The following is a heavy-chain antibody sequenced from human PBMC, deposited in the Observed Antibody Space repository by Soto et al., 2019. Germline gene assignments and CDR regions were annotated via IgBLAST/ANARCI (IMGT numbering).Heavy chain of an antibody. D-gene: IGHD3-10*01. Sequence: QVQLQQWGAGLLKPSETLSLTCAVYGGSFSGYYWSWIRQPPGKGLEWMGEINHSGSTNYNPCPRCPVPSSVDTSTSQFCLRLSSVTAADPAVYYCARRSSRVRGVMSARRKDSCFDPRRQGTLVTVSS. CDR1: GGSFSGYY. CDR2: INHSGST. V-gene: IGHV4-34*01. CDR3: ARRSSRVRGVMSARRKDSCFDP. J-gene: IGHJ5*02.